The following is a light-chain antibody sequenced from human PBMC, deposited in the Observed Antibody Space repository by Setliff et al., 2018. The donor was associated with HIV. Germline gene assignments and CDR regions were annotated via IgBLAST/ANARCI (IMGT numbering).Light chain of an antibody. CDR3: SSYTGGNTLVV. Sequence: QSALAQPASVSGSTGQSITISCTGTSSDVGGYNYVSWFQKHPGEAPKLMIYDVSHRPSGVSSRFSGSKSGNTASLTISGLQAEDEADYFCSSYTGGNTLVVFGGGTQLTVL. J-gene: IGLJ3*02. CDR2: DVS. CDR1: SSDVGGYNY. V-gene: IGLV2-14*03.